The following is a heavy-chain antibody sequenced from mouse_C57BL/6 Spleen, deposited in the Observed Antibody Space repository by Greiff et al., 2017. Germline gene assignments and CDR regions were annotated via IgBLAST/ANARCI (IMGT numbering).Heavy chain of an antibody. CDR3: VRRYPYYYGSSYHGYFDV. D-gene: IGHD1-1*01. CDR2: IRSKSNNYAT. J-gene: IGHJ1*03. Sequence: EVQGVESGGGLVQPKGSLKLSCAASGFSFNTYAMNWVRQAPGKGLEWVARIRSKSNNYATYYADSVKDRFTISRDYSESMLNMQINNLKTEDTAMYYCVRRYPYYYGSSYHGYFDVWGTGTTVTVAS. V-gene: IGHV10-1*01. CDR1: GFSFNTYA.